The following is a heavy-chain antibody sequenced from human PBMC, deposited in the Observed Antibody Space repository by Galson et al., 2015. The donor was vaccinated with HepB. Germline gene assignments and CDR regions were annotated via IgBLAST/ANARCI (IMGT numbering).Heavy chain of an antibody. J-gene: IGHJ4*02. CDR1: GFTFTSYT. CDR3: VRDRSGSYYDS. V-gene: IGHV3-21*06. D-gene: IGHD1-26*01. Sequence: LRLSCAASGFTFTSYTMNWVRQDPGKGLEWVSSITSSSDYIYYADSVKGRFTISRDNAKNSLYLQMNSLRAKDTAVYYCVRDRSGSYYDSWGQGTLVTVSS. CDR2: ITSSSDYI.